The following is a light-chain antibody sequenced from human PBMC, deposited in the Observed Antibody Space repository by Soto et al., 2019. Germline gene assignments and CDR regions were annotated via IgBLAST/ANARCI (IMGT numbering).Light chain of an antibody. CDR2: EVS. V-gene: IGLV2-14*01. CDR3: SSYTSSSTWM. CDR1: SVDVGGYNY. J-gene: IGLJ3*02. Sequence: QSVLTQPASVSGSPGQSITISCTGTSVDVGGYNYVSWYQQHPGKAPKLMIYEVSNRPSGVSNRFSGSKSGNTASLTISGLQAEDEADYYCSSYTSSSTWMFGGGTTLTVL.